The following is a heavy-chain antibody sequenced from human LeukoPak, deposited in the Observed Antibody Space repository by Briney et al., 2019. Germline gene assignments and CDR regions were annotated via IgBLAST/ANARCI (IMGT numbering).Heavy chain of an antibody. J-gene: IGHJ4*02. CDR1: DGSISGGTYY. Sequence: SGTLSLTCTVSDGSISGGTYYWGWIRQPPGKGLEWIGSIYYSGTTYYNPSLKSRVTISVDTSKNQFSLKLSSVTAADTAVYYCARRVIAAAGRFDYWGQGTLVTVST. CDR2: IYYSGTT. D-gene: IGHD6-13*01. V-gene: IGHV4-39*01. CDR3: ARRVIAAAGRFDY.